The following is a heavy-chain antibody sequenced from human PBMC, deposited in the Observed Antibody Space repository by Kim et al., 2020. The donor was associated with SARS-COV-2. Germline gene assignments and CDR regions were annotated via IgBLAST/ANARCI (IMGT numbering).Heavy chain of an antibody. D-gene: IGHD6-13*01. CDR3: AKVGSIRANWFGS. V-gene: IGHV1-8*01. Sequence: YAQKCQGRVTMTRDTSVGTAYMELSSLTCEDTAVYFCAKVGSIRANWFGSWGQGTLLTVSS. J-gene: IGHJ5*01.